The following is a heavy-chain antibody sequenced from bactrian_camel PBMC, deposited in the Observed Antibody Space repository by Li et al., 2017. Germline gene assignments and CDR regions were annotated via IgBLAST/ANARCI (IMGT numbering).Heavy chain of an antibody. CDR1: RSTDSRYC. CDR2: MDRYALST. V-gene: IGHV3S25*01. Sequence: QLVESGGGSVQVGGSLRLSCAASRSTDSRYCMGWFCQAPGREREGVAGMDRYALSTYYSDSVKGRFTISQDKAKNTMYLQLNNLKPEDTSVYYCAADRGYGLGCLLDSGYWGQGTQVTVS. D-gene: IGHD1*01. J-gene: IGHJ6*01. CDR3: AADRGYGLGCLLDSGY.